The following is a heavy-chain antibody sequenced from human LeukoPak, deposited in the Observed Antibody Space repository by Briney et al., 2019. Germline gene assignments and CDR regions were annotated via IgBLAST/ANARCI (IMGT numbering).Heavy chain of an antibody. CDR1: GYSFTSYW. V-gene: IGHV5-51*01. D-gene: IGHD5-18*01. CDR2: IYPGDSDT. CDR3: ARQRYVDTAMVYDRQFDY. Sequence: GESLKISCKGSGYSFTSYWIGWVRQMPGKGLEWMGIIYPGDSDTRYSPSFQGQVTISADKSISTAYLQWSSLKASDTAMYYCARQRYVDTAMVYDRQFDYWGQGTLVTVSS. J-gene: IGHJ4*02.